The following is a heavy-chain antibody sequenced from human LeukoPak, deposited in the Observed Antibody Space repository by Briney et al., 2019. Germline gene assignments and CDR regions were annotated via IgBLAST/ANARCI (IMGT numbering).Heavy chain of an antibody. CDR1: GGSMNSYY. Sequence: SETLSFTCTVSGGSMNSYYWTWIRQPPGKGLEWIGYIYYSGNTDYNPSLKSRVTMSVDTSKSQFSLKLSSVTAADTAVYYCARAALGYCSGGTCYSSWYFDLWGRGTLVTVSS. V-gene: IGHV4-59*01. CDR3: ARAALGYCSGGTCYSSWYFDL. CDR2: IYYSGNT. J-gene: IGHJ2*01. D-gene: IGHD2-15*01.